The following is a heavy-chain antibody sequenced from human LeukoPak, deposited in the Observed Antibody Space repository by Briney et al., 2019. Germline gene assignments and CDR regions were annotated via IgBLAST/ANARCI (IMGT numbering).Heavy chain of an antibody. V-gene: IGHV3-43*02. CDR3: ANSDDSWSSNYGRMDV. CDR1: GFTFDDYV. D-gene: IGHD3-3*01. CDR2: ISGDGGST. Sequence: GGSLRLSCVASGFTFDDYVMHWVRQGPGRGLEWVSLISGDGGSTFYADSVKGRFTISRDNSKNSLYLPMNSLRTEDTALYYCANSDDSWSSNYGRMDVWGKGTTVTVSS. J-gene: IGHJ6*04.